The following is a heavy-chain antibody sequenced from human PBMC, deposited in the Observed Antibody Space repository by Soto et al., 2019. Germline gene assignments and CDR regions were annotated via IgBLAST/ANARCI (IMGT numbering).Heavy chain of an antibody. CDR1: GHIFSNYW. D-gene: IGHD3-22*01. CDR2: IYPGDSDT. Sequence: GESLKISCKGSGHIFSNYWVGWVRQMPGKGLEWMGIIYPGDSDTRYSPSFQGQVTITVDKSINTAYLQWSRLKASDTAMYYCARQRLWGTSGYYYFENWGQGTLVTVSS. CDR3: ARQRLWGTSGYYYFEN. J-gene: IGHJ4*02. V-gene: IGHV5-51*01.